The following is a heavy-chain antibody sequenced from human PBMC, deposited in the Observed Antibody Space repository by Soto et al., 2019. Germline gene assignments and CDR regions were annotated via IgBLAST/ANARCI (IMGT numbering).Heavy chain of an antibody. Sequence: QPPGKGLEWIGYIYYSGSTNYNPSLKSRVTISVDTSKNQFSLKLSSVTAADTAVYYCARTLYSYGPRFDYWGQGTLVTVSS. D-gene: IGHD5-18*01. V-gene: IGHV4-59*01. CDR2: IYYSGST. J-gene: IGHJ4*02. CDR3: ARTLYSYGPRFDY.